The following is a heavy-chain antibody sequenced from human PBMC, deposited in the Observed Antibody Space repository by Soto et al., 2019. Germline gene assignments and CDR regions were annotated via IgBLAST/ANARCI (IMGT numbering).Heavy chain of an antibody. J-gene: IGHJ4*02. V-gene: IGHV3-48*01. CDR2: ISSSSSTI. CDR3: ARDLYYGSGSSLDY. D-gene: IGHD3-10*01. Sequence: EVQLVESGGGLVQPGGSLRLSCAASGFTFSSYSMNWVRQAPGKGLEWVSYISSSSSTIYYADSVKGRFTISRDNAKNALYLQMNILRAEDTAVYYCARDLYYGSGSSLDYWGQGTLVTVSS. CDR1: GFTFSSYS.